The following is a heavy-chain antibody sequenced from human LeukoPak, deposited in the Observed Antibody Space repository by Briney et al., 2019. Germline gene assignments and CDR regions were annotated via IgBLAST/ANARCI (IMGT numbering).Heavy chain of an antibody. J-gene: IGHJ4*02. CDR3: ARQVGATYFDY. Sequence: GGSLRLSCAASGFTFSSYAMHWVRQAPGKGLEWVAVISYDGSNKYYADSVKGRFTISRDNSKNTLYLQMNSLRAEDTAVYYCARQVGATYFDYWGQRTLVTVSS. CDR2: ISYDGSNK. D-gene: IGHD1-26*01. V-gene: IGHV3-30*04. CDR1: GFTFSSYA.